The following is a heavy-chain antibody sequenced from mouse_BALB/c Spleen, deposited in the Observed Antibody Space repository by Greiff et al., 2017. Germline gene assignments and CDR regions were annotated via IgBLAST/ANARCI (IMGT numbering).Heavy chain of an antibody. CDR1: GFTFSNYW. V-gene: IGHV6-6*02. Sequence: EVKLQESGGGLVQPGGSMKLSCVASGFTFSNYWMNWVRQSPEKGLEWVAEIRLKSNNYATHYAESVKGRFTISRDDSKSSVYLQMNNLRAEDTGIYYCTRVGITTGFAYWGQGTLVTVSA. J-gene: IGHJ3*01. D-gene: IGHD2-4*01. CDR3: TRVGITTGFAY. CDR2: IRLKSNNYAT.